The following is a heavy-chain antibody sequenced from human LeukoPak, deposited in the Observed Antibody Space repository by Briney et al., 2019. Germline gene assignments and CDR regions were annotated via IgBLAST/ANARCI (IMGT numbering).Heavy chain of an antibody. J-gene: IGHJ4*02. V-gene: IGHV3-7*01. Sequence: GGSLRLSCAASGVSFSRHWMWWGCQALGPRLGWVASIKQDGSQHYVDSVKGRFTFSRDNTKSSLSLQMNSLRLEDTALYYCARGPDYGDRLDYFDYWGQGTLVTVSS. CDR3: ARGPDYGDRLDYFDY. CDR2: IKQDGSQ. D-gene: IGHD4-17*01. CDR1: GVSFSRHW.